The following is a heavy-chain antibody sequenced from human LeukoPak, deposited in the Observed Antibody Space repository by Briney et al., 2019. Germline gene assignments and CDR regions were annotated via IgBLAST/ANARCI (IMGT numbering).Heavy chain of an antibody. CDR3: ARDTDSSGYSDS. Sequence: SETLSLTCIVCGGSFSSYYWTWIRQPRGKGLEGIGYIYNSGSTNYNPSLKSRVTISVDTSKNQFSLKLSSVTAADTAVYYCARDTDSSGYSDSWGQGTLVTVSS. V-gene: IGHV4-59*01. CDR1: GGSFSSYY. J-gene: IGHJ5*01. CDR2: IYNSGST. D-gene: IGHD3-22*01.